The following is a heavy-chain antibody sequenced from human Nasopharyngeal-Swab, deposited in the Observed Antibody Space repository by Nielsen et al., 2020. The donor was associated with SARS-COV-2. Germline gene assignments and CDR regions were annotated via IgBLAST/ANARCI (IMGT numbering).Heavy chain of an antibody. D-gene: IGHD3-16*01. J-gene: IGHJ4*02. V-gene: IGHV3-30*03. Sequence: GESLKISCAVSGFTFNNYGMHWVRQAPGKGLEWVALISYEGSLKYYADSVKGRFTISRGSSKNTVYLQMNSLRPEDTAVYYCARRRPILHLGEFSSSFDSWGQGTLVTVSS. CDR2: ISYEGSLK. CDR1: GFTFNNYG. CDR3: ARRRPILHLGEFSSSFDS.